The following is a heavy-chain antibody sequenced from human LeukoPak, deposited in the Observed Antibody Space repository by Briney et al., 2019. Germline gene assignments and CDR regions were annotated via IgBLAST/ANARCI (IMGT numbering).Heavy chain of an antibody. V-gene: IGHV1-2*02. D-gene: IGHD3-22*01. J-gene: IGHJ4*02. CDR3: ARSRGYYYDSSGYSDY. Sequence: ASVKVSCKASGYTFTGDYMHWVRQAPGQGLEWMGWINPNSGGTNYAQKFQGRVTMTRDTSISTAYMELSRLRSHDTAVYYCARSRGYYYDSSGYSDYWGQGTLDTVSS. CDR2: INPNSGGT. CDR1: GYTFTGDY.